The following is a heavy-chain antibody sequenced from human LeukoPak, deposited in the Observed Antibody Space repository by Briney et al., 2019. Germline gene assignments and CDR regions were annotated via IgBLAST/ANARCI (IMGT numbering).Heavy chain of an antibody. V-gene: IGHV4-59*11. J-gene: IGHJ6*03. CDR3: VRERGEGGVLPHYYYYYMDV. CDR2: IYYSGST. Sequence: PSETLSLTCTVSGGSISSHYWSWIRQPPGKGLEWIGYIYYSGSTNYNPSLKSRVTISVDTSKNQFSLKLSSVTAADTAVYYCVRERGEGGVLPHYYYYYMDVWGKGTTVTVSS. D-gene: IGHD3-16*01. CDR1: GGSISSHY.